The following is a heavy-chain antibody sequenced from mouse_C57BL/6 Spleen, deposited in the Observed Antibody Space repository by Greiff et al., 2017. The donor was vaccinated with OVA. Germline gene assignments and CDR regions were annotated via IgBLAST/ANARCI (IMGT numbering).Heavy chain of an antibody. Sequence: VQLKASGPELVKPGASVKMSCKASGYTFTDYNMHWVKQSHGKSLEWIGYINPNNGGTSYNQKFKGKATLTVNKSSSTAYMELRNLTSEDSAVYDCARYYGSSTYDAMDYWGQGTSVTVSS. D-gene: IGHD1-1*01. CDR2: INPNNGGT. CDR1: GYTFTDYN. CDR3: ARYYGSSTYDAMDY. V-gene: IGHV1-22*01. J-gene: IGHJ4*01.